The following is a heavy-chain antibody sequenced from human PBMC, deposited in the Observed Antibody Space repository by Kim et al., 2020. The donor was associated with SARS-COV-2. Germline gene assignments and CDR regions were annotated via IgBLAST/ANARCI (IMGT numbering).Heavy chain of an antibody. CDR2: INAGNGNT. Sequence: ASVKVSCKASGYTFTSYAMHWVRQAPGQRLEWMGWINAGNGNTKYSQKFQGRVTITRDTSASPAYMKLSSLRSEDTAVYYCAILRRDDLVYFDYWGQGTLVTVSS. J-gene: IGHJ4*02. V-gene: IGHV1-3*01. CDR3: AILRRDDLVYFDY. D-gene: IGHD3-16*02. CDR1: GYTFTSYA.